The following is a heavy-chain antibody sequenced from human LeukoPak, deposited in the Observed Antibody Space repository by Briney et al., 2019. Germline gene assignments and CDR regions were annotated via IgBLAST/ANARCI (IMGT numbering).Heavy chain of an antibody. CDR2: INHSGST. V-gene: IGHV4-34*01. Sequence: SETLSLTCAVNGESLSGYYWSWIRQPPGKGLERIGEINHSGSTNYNPSLKSRVTISVDASKKQFSLKLSSVTAADTAVYYCARGNGGRNWFDPWGQGTLVTVSS. D-gene: IGHD4-23*01. CDR3: ARGNGGRNWFDP. J-gene: IGHJ5*02. CDR1: GESLSGYY.